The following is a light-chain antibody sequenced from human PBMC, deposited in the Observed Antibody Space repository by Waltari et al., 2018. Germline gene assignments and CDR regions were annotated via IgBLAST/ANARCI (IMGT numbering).Light chain of an antibody. CDR1: QSVSSY. V-gene: IGKV3-11*01. CDR2: DAS. CDR3: QQRSNWPPIT. J-gene: IGKJ5*01. Sequence: CRASQSVSSYLAWYQQKPGQAPRLLIYDASNRATGIPARFSGSGSGTDFTLTINSLEPEDFAVYYCQQRSNWPPITFGQGTRLEIK.